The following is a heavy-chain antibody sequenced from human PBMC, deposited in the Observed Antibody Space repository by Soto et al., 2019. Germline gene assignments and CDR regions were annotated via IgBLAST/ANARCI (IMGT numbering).Heavy chain of an antibody. CDR1: GFPLSTSGVG. J-gene: IGHJ5*02. CDR3: AHTAVYELQPPGGTADCFDP. V-gene: IGHV2-5*02. Sequence: QITLKESGPTLVKPTQTLTLTCTFSGFPLSTSGVGVGWIRQPPGKALEWLALIYWDDDKRYSPSLKSRITTTKDTSKIQMVLTMTNMHPVDTATYYWAHTAVYELQPPGGTADCFDPCGQGSLVTFSS. CDR2: IYWDDDK. D-gene: IGHD6-13*01.